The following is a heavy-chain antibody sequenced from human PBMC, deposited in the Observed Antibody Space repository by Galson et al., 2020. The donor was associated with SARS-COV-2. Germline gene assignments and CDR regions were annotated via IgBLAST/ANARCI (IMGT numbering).Heavy chain of an antibody. V-gene: IGHV3-30-3*01. J-gene: IGHJ4*02. CDR1: GFTFSSYA. Sequence: GGSLRLSCAASGFTFSSYAMHWVRQAPGKGLEWVAVISYDGSNKYYADSVKGRFTISRDNSKNTLYLQMNSLRAEDTAVYYCARESMGATASYFDYWGQGTLVTVSS. CDR3: ARESMGATASYFDY. CDR2: ISYDGSNK. D-gene: IGHD1-26*01.